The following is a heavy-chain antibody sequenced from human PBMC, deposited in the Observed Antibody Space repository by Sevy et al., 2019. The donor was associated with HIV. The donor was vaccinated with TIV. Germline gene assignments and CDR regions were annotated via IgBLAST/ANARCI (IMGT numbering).Heavy chain of an antibody. D-gene: IGHD2-15*01. V-gene: IGHV3-66*01. Sequence: GWSLRLSCAASGFTVSSNYMSWVRQAPGKGLEWVSVIYSGGSTYYADSVKGRFTISRDNSKNTLYLQMNSLRAEDTAVYYCASATQGYYFDYWGQGTLVTVSS. CDR3: ASATQGYYFDY. CDR2: IYSGGST. J-gene: IGHJ4*02. CDR1: GFTVSSNY.